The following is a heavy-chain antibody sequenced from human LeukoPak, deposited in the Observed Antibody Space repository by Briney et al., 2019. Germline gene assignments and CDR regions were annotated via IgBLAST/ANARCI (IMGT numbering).Heavy chain of an antibody. V-gene: IGHV4-59*01. J-gene: IGHJ3*01. CDR1: GDSISSYY. D-gene: IGHD3-10*01. CDR3: ARGRVYFYGSGSRYLDDAFDP. Sequence: SETLSLTCTVAGDSISSYYWSWIRQSPGKGLEWVGQISYGGNTKYNPSLRGRVTISADTSKFSLKLTSVTAADTAVYYCARGRVYFYGSGSRYLDDAFDPWGQGTTVTVSS. CDR2: ISYGGNT.